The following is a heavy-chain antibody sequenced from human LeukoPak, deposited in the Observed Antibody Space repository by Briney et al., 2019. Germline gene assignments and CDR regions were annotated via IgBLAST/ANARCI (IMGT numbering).Heavy chain of an antibody. CDR3: ARSVPYSGYDYDY. CDR2: ISSSSSYI. D-gene: IGHD5-12*01. V-gene: IGHV3-21*01. J-gene: IGHJ4*02. Sequence: GGTLRLSCAASGVAFSSYSMNWVRQAPGKGLEWVSSISSSSSYICYADSVKGRFTISRDNAKNSLYLQMNSVRAEDTAVYYCARSVPYSGYDYDYWGQGTLVTVSS. CDR1: GVAFSSYS.